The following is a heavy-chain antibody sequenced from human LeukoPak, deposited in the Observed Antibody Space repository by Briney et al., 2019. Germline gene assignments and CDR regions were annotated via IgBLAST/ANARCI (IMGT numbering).Heavy chain of an antibody. CDR2: IYPGDSDT. D-gene: IGHD6-6*01. CDR3: ARHDGRGRGSSSSYYYYYMDV. J-gene: IGHJ6*03. CDR1: GSSFTSYW. Sequence: GPPLKISSKGSGSSFTSYWIGWVRRLPGKGLEWMGVIYPGDSDTRYSPSFQGQVTISADKSISTAYLQWSSLKASDTAMYYCARHDGRGRGSSSSYYYYYMDVWGKGTTVTVSS. V-gene: IGHV5-51*01.